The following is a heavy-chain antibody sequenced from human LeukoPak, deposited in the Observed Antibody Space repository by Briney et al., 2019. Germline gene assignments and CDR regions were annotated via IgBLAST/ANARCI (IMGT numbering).Heavy chain of an antibody. CDR1: GGSVSDYY. D-gene: IGHD3-10*01. Sequence: PSETLSLTCTVSGGSVSDYYWSWIRQSPGKGLEWIGYIYYTGTTSYNPSLRSRVTISVDTSKNQFSLKLSSVTAADTAVYYCAREGLNMVRGVIPKEAWGWFDPWGQGTLVTVSS. CDR3: AREGLNMVRGVIPKEAWGWFDP. V-gene: IGHV4-59*02. J-gene: IGHJ5*02. CDR2: IYYTGTT.